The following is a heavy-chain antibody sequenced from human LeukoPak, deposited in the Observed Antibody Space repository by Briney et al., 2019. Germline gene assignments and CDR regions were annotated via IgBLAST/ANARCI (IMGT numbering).Heavy chain of an antibody. CDR3: ARGLRGLTPGGNDY. CDR1: GYTFTGYY. V-gene: IGHV1-2*02. J-gene: IGHJ4*02. D-gene: IGHD4-23*01. CDR2: INPNSGGT. Sequence: GASVKVSCKASGYTFTGYYMHWVRQAPGQGLEWMGWINPNSGGTSYAQKFQGRVTMTRDTSISTAYMELSRLRSDDTAVYYCARGLRGLTPGGNDYWGQGTLVTVSS.